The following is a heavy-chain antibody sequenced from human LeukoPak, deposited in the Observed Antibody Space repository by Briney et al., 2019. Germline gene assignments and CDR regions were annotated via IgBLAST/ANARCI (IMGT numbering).Heavy chain of an antibody. J-gene: IGHJ6*03. D-gene: IGHD2-8*01. Sequence: GGSLRLSCAASAFTFSSYGMHWVRQAPGKGLEWVAYIQYDRTNEQYAHSVKGRFRISRDNSNNILYLQMNSLRTEDTAVYYCAKDRCSNGIGCYYYYMEVWGTGTTVTISS. CDR2: IQYDRTNE. CDR3: AKDRCSNGIGCYYYYMEV. CDR1: AFTFSSYG. V-gene: IGHV3-30*02.